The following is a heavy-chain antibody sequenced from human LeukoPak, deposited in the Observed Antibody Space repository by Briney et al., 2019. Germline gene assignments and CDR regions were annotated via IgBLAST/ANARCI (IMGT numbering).Heavy chain of an antibody. Sequence: PGGSLRLSCAASGFTFSNYSMNSVRQAPGKGLEWVSSISSRSTYIYHADSVKGRFTISRDNAKNSLFLQMNSLRAEDTALYYCAREGIPYHYHYMDVWGKGTTVTVSS. CDR1: GFTFSNYS. J-gene: IGHJ6*03. D-gene: IGHD6-13*01. CDR3: AREGIPYHYHYMDV. CDR2: ISSRSTYI. V-gene: IGHV3-21*04.